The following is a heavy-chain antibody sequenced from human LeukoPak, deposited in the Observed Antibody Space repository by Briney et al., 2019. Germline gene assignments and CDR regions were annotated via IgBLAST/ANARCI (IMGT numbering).Heavy chain of an antibody. J-gene: IGHJ6*02. CDR1: GGSFGGYY. CDR3: ARVGVPVLRFLEWLPNYYYYGMDV. V-gene: IGHV4-34*01. Sequence: SETLSLTCAVYGGSFGGYYWSWIRQPPGKGLEWIGEINHSGSTNYNPSLKSRVTISVDTSKNQFSLKLSSVTAADTAVYYCARVGVPVLRFLEWLPNYYYYGMDVWGQGTTVTVSS. D-gene: IGHD3-3*01. CDR2: INHSGST.